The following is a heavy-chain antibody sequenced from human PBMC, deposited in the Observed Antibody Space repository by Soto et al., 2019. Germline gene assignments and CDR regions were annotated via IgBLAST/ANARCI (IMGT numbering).Heavy chain of an antibody. CDR3: ARDRRGAEGFGP. J-gene: IGHJ5*02. V-gene: IGHV1-18*01. D-gene: IGHD3-16*01. CDR2: IGADNGDT. Sequence: QVQLVQSGAEVKKPGASVKVSCKASGYTFSTYGFSWVRQAPGQGLEWMGWIGADNGDTNYAQNFQGRVTMTTDTTTTTSYMELRSLTSDDTAVYFCARDRRGAEGFGPWGQGTLVTVSS. CDR1: GYTFSTYG.